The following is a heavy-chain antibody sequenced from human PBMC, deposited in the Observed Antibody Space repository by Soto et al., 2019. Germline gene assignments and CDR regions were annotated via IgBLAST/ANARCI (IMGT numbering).Heavy chain of an antibody. Sequence: PGVSLRLSWAASGFTFSSYAMHWVRQAPGKGLEWVAVISYDGSNKYYADSVKGRFTISRDNSKNTLYLQMNSLRAEDTAVYYCARDMEFDPRGQGTLVTVSS. D-gene: IGHD3-10*01. J-gene: IGHJ5*02. V-gene: IGHV3-30-3*01. CDR3: ARDMEFDP. CDR2: ISYDGSNK. CDR1: GFTFSSYA.